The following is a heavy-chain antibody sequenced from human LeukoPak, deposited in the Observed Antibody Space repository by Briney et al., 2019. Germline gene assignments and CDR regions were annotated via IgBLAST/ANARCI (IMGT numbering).Heavy chain of an antibody. Sequence: GGSLRLSCVASGFSLSDHHMTWIRQAPGKGLEWLSFIATGSRFTEWADSVKGRFTISRDNSKNTLYLQMNSLRAEDTAVYYCARAAMVRGVDYFDSWGQGTLVTVSS. J-gene: IGHJ4*02. CDR2: IATGSRFT. V-gene: IGHV3-11*03. CDR1: GFSLSDHH. D-gene: IGHD3-10*01. CDR3: ARAAMVRGVDYFDS.